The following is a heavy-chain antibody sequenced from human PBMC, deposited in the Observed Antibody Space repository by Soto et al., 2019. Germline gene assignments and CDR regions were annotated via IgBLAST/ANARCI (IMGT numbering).Heavy chain of an antibody. CDR3: AGCAVAGTWSTCYYYMDV. V-gene: IGHV1-3*01. CDR1: GYTFTSYA. D-gene: IGHD6-19*01. CDR2: INAGNGNT. Sequence: ASVKVSCKASGYTFTSYAMHWVRQAPGQRLEWMGWINAGNGNTKYSQKFQGRVTITRDTSASTAYMELSSLRSEDTAVYYCAGCAVAGTWSTCYYYMDVWGKGTTVTVSS. J-gene: IGHJ6*03.